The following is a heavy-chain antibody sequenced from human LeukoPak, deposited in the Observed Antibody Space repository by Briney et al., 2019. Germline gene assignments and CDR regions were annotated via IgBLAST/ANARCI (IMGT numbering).Heavy chain of an antibody. CDR2: IRYDGSNK. D-gene: IGHD6-19*01. J-gene: IGHJ6*03. V-gene: IGHV3-30*02. CDR1: GFTFSSYG. Sequence: PGGSLRLSCAASGFTFSSYGMHWVRQAPGKGLEWVAFIRYDGSNKYYADSVKGRFTISRDNSKNTLYLQMNSLRAEDTAVYYCAKEMQWLAYYYYYYYMDVWGKGTTVTISS. CDR3: AKEMQWLAYYYYYYYMDV.